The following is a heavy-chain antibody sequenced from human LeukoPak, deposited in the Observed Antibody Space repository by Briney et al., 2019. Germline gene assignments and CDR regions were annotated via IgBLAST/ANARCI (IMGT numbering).Heavy chain of an antibody. CDR1: GFTFSSYG. CDR3: AREGGDYRFDP. Sequence: GGSLRLSCAASGFTFSSYGMHWVRLAPGKGLEWVAVIWYDGSNKYYADSVKGRFTISRDNSKNTLYLQMNSLRAEDTAVYYCAREGGDYRFDPWGQGTLVTVSS. V-gene: IGHV3-33*01. J-gene: IGHJ5*02. CDR2: IWYDGSNK. D-gene: IGHD4-17*01.